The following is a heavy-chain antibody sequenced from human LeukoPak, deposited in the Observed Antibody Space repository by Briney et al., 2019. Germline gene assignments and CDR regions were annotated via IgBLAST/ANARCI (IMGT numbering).Heavy chain of an antibody. V-gene: IGHV4-59*08. Sequence: PSETLSLTCTVSGGSISGYYWSWIRQPPGKGLEWIGYIYYSGSTDYNPSLKSRVTISVDTSKNQFSLKLSSVTAADTAVYYCARREANNYYGSGSYLYWGQGTLVTVSS. CDR2: IYYSGST. J-gene: IGHJ4*02. CDR1: GGSISGYY. CDR3: ARREANNYYGSGSYLY. D-gene: IGHD3-10*01.